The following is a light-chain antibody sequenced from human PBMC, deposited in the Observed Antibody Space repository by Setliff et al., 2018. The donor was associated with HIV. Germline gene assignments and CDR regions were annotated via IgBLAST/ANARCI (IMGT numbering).Light chain of an antibody. V-gene: IGLV1-40*01. CDR1: KSNIGAGYD. J-gene: IGLJ1*01. CDR3: QSYNSRLRGSV. CDR2: GNS. Sequence: QSVLTQPPSVSGAPGQRVTISCTGSKSNIGAGYDVHWYQQLPGTAPKLLTYGNSNRPSGVPDRFSGSKSGTSASLAITGLQAEDEADDYCQSYNSRLRGSVFGSGTKVTVL.